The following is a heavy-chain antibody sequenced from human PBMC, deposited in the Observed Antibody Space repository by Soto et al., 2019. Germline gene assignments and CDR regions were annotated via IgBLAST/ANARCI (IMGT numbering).Heavy chain of an antibody. J-gene: IGHJ4*02. Sequence: PGGSLRLSCAASGSTFSSYWMSWARQAPGKGLEWVANIKEDGSDMYYVDSVKGRFTISRDNAKNSLYLQMNSLRAEDTAVYYCATEVWVYYDFWSGYSDYWGQGTLVTVSS. CDR3: ATEVWVYYDFWSGYSDY. CDR2: IKEDGSDM. D-gene: IGHD3-3*01. V-gene: IGHV3-7*01. CDR1: GSTFSSYW.